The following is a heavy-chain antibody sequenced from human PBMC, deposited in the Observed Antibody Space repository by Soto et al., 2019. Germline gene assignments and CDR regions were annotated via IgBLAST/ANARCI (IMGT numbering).Heavy chain of an antibody. CDR3: ARGGGVGVAGSAAFDM. D-gene: IGHD3-3*01. J-gene: IGHJ3*02. CDR1: GYPVTAYY. CDR2: INPATGAA. Sequence: QLHLVQSGAVVKKPGASVTVSCSASGYPVTAYYMHWVRQAPGRGLEWMGGINPATGAAKYTQTCQGRFTRARETATRRVFMELRCLASEDTAVFYCARGGGVGVAGSAAFDMWGQWTLVTVSS. V-gene: IGHV1-2*02.